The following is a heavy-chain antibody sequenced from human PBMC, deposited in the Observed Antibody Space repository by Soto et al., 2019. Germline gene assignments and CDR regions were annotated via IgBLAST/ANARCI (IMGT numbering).Heavy chain of an antibody. Sequence: QVQLQESGPGLVKPSETLSLTCTVSGDSISTYNLAWIRQPPGKGLEWIGYFRSGGGTSYNPSLKRRVAISADTSMKQFSRRLSSVTVADTAVYYCVRQGIGVLHGLVDVWGQGTTVTVSS. CDR2: FRSGGGT. CDR3: VRQGIGVLHGLVDV. CDR1: GDSISTYN. J-gene: IGHJ6*02. V-gene: IGHV4-59*08. D-gene: IGHD3-10*01.